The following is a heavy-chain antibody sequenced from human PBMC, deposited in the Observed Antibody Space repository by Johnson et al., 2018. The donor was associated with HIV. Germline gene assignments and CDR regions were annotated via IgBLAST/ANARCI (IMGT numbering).Heavy chain of an antibody. CDR2: ISSSGSSI. V-gene: IGHV3-11*04. J-gene: IGHJ3*02. D-gene: IGHD3-22*01. CDR3: AGGITMTPPTAFDI. Sequence: QVQLVESGGGLVQPGGSLRLSCAASRFIFSDYYMSWIRQAPGKGLEWVSYISSSGSSIYYADSVKGRFTISRDNAKNSLYLQMNSLRAEDTAVYYCAGGITMTPPTAFDIWGQGTVVTVS. CDR1: RFIFSDYY.